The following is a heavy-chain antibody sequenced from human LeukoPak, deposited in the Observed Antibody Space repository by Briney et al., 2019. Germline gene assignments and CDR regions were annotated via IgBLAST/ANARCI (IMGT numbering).Heavy chain of an antibody. D-gene: IGHD6-6*01. J-gene: IGHJ4*02. V-gene: IGHV3-23*01. Sequence: GGSLRLSCAASGFTFSSYAMNWVRLAPGKGLEWFSGISGSGGSTYYADSVKGRFTISRDNSKNTLYLQMNSLRAEDTAVYYCAKDWYSSSSSSAFYFDYWGQGTLVTVSS. CDR1: GFTFSSYA. CDR3: AKDWYSSSSSSAFYFDY. CDR2: ISGSGGST.